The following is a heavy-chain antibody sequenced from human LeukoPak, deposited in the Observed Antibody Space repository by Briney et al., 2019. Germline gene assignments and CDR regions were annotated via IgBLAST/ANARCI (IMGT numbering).Heavy chain of an antibody. D-gene: IGHD3-22*01. CDR1: GFTFNNAK. Sequence: TGGSLRLSCAASGFTFNNAKMNWVRQAPGKGLEWVGRIKSKTDGGTTDYAAPVKGRFTISRDDSKNTLYLQMNSLKTEDTAVYYCTTDYYDSSGYRHWYYFDYWGQGTLVTVSS. CDR3: TTDYYDSSGYRHWYYFDY. V-gene: IGHV3-15*01. J-gene: IGHJ4*02. CDR2: IKSKTDGGTT.